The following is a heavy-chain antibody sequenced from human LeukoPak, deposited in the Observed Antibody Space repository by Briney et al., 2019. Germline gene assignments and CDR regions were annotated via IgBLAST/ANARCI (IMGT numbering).Heavy chain of an antibody. V-gene: IGHV4-59*01. J-gene: IGHJ5*02. Sequence: KPSETLSLTCTVSGGSISSYYWSWIRQPPGKGLDWIGYIYDSGTTSYNPSLKSRVTIPLDTSKKQFSLKLSSVTAADTAVYYCARVSCTSTSCPGWIDPWGQGTLVTVSP. CDR1: GGSISSYY. CDR3: ARVSCTSTSCPGWIDP. D-gene: IGHD2-2*01. CDR2: IYDSGTT.